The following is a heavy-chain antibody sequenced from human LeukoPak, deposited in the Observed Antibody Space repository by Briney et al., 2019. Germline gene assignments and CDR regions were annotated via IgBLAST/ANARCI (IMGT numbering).Heavy chain of an antibody. V-gene: IGHV3-23*01. CDR1: GFTFSSYA. CDR2: ISGSGGST. D-gene: IGHD2-2*01. Sequence: GGSLRLSCAASGFTFSSYAMSWVRQAPGKGLEWVSAISGSGGSTYYADSVKGRFTISRDNSKNTLYLQMNSLRAEDTAVYYCAKAPVGYCSSTSCYGFDYWGQGTLVTVSS. CDR3: AKAPVGYCSSTSCYGFDY. J-gene: IGHJ4*02.